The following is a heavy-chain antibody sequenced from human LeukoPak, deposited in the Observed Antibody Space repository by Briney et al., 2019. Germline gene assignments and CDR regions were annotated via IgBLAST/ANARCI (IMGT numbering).Heavy chain of an antibody. J-gene: IGHJ2*01. D-gene: IGHD6-19*01. CDR3: AKGRSGRSRSWYFDL. CDR2: ISGSGGGT. CDR1: GSTFSSYA. V-gene: IGHV3-23*01. Sequence: PGGSLRLSCAASGSTFSSYAMSWVRQAPGKGLEWVSAISGSGGGTYYADSVKGRFTISRDNSKNTLYLQMNSLRAEDTAVYYCAKGRSGRSRSWYFDLWGRGTLVTVSS.